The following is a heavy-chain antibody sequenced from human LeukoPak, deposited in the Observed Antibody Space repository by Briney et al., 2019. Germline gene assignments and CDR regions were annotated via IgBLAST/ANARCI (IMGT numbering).Heavy chain of an antibody. CDR3: VTVMITFGGVIATGGYYFDY. J-gene: IGHJ4*02. Sequence: PSETLSLTCTVSGGSISSSSYFWGWIRQPPGKGLEWIGSIYYSGSTYYNPSLKSRVTISVDTSKNQFSLKLSSVTAADTAVYYCVTVMITFGGVIATGGYYFDYWGQGTLATVSS. CDR2: IYYSGST. CDR1: GGSISSSSYF. V-gene: IGHV4-39*07. D-gene: IGHD3-16*02.